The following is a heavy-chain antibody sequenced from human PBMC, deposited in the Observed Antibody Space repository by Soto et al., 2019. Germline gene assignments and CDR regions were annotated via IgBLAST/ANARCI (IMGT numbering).Heavy chain of an antibody. CDR2: ISHDGNNK. J-gene: IGHJ3*02. V-gene: IGHV3-30-3*01. CDR3: ARETAMVIRPDAFDI. Sequence: AGGSLRLSCAASGFTFNRHPLHWVRQAPGKGLEWVAVISHDGNNKYYADSMKGRLTISRDNSMNMLYLQMHGLRTEDTAVYYCARETAMVIRPDAFDIWGQGTMVTVSS. CDR1: GFTFNRHP. D-gene: IGHD5-18*01.